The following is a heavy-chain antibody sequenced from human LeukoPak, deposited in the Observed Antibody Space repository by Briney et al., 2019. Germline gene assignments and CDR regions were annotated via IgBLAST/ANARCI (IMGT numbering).Heavy chain of an antibody. J-gene: IGHJ6*03. D-gene: IGHD3-10*01. Sequence: GGSLRLSCAASGFTFSSYAMSWVRQAPGKGLEWVSAISGSGGSTYYADSVKGRFTISRDNSKNTLYLQMNSLRAEDTALYYCARNSGAGYYFYMDVWGKGTAVTVSS. CDR3: ARNSGAGYYFYMDV. CDR1: GFTFSSYA. V-gene: IGHV3-23*01. CDR2: ISGSGGST.